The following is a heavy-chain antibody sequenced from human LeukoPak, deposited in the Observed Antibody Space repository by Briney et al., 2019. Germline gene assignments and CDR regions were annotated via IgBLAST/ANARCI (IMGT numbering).Heavy chain of an antibody. CDR1: GGSISSYY. CDR2: IYYSGST. J-gene: IGHJ5*02. Sequence: SETLSLTCTVSGGSISSYYWSWIRQPPGKGLEWIGYIYYSGSTNYNPSLKSRVTISVDTSKNQFSLKLSSVTAADTAVYYCARGRYQLPYSWFDPWGQGTLVTVSS. CDR3: ARGRYQLPYSWFDP. V-gene: IGHV4-59*01. D-gene: IGHD2-2*02.